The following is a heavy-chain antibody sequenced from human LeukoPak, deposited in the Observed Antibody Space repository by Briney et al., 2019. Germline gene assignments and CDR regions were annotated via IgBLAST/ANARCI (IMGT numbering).Heavy chain of an antibody. D-gene: IGHD3-10*01. CDR2: ISSSGSTI. Sequence: GGSLRLPCAASGFTFSDYYMSWIRQAPGKGLERVSYISSSGSTIYYADSVKGRFTISRDNAKNSLYLQMNSLRAEDTAVYYCAGVPSYGSGSYYSLDYWGQGTLVTVSS. CDR1: GFTFSDYY. J-gene: IGHJ4*02. V-gene: IGHV3-11*01. CDR3: AGVPSYGSGSYYSLDY.